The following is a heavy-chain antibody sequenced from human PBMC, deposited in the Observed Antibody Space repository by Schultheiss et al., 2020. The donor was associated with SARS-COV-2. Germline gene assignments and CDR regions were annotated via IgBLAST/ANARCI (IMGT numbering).Heavy chain of an antibody. CDR3: ARRRSGYYYYYGMDV. V-gene: IGHV4-39*07. D-gene: IGHD2-15*01. Sequence: SETLSLTCTVSGGSISSSSYYWGWIRQPPGKGLEWIGYIYYSGSTYYNPSLKSRVTISVDTSKNQFSLKLSSVTAADTAVYYCARRRSGYYYYYGMDVWGQGTTVTVSS. CDR2: IYYSGST. J-gene: IGHJ6*02. CDR1: GGSISSSSYY.